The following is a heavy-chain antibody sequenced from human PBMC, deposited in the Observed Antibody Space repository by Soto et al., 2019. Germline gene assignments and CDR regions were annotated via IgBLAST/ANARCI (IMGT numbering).Heavy chain of an antibody. V-gene: IGHV1-2*02. D-gene: IGHD1-1*01. J-gene: IGHJ6*02. Sequence: QVQLVQSGAEVEKPGASVRVSCKTSGYTFTAYYIHWVRQAPGRGLEWMGWINPNSGVANYAQNFQGRVTMTRDTSISTVYLDLSKMRSEDTTVSYCARQGMGTEYTQSFYYGVDVWGQGTT. CDR1: GYTFTAYY. CDR3: ARQGMGTEYTQSFYYGVDV. CDR2: INPNSGVA.